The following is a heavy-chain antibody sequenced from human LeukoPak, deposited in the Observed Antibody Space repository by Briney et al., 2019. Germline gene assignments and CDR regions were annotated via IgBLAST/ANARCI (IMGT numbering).Heavy chain of an antibody. D-gene: IGHD6-19*01. CDR2: IKEDGADK. CDR3: ARSRAVAI. Sequence: GGSLRLSCAASGFTFRSYWMTWVRQAPGKGLEWVADIKEDGADKYYVDSVRGRFTISRDNAKNSLYLQMNSLRDEDTAVYYCARSRAVAIWGQGTLVIVSS. V-gene: IGHV3-7*04. J-gene: IGHJ4*02. CDR1: GFTFRSYW.